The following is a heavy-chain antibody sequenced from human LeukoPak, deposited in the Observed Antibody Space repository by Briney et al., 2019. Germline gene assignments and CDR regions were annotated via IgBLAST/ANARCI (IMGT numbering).Heavy chain of an antibody. D-gene: IGHD4-17*01. CDR1: GYTFTSYY. CDR2: INPSGGNT. Sequence: ASVKVSCKASGYTFTSYYMHWVRQAPGQGLEWMGIINPSGGNTSYAQKFQGRVTMTRDTSTSTVYMELRSLRSDDTAVYYCARVTQTDYDFDYWGQGTLVTVSS. V-gene: IGHV1-46*01. J-gene: IGHJ4*02. CDR3: ARVTQTDYDFDY.